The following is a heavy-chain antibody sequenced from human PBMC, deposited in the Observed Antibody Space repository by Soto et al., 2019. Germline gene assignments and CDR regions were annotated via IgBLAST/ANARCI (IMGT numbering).Heavy chain of an antibody. CDR3: ARGQGRHSVFDL. V-gene: IGHV4-61*01. CDR2: MYFLGSA. D-gene: IGHD3-10*01. J-gene: IGHJ3*01. CDR1: GGSVRSGSYC. Sequence: SLTCSVSGGSVRSGSYCWTWIRQPPGKGLEWIGYMYFLGSAIYTPSLNSRVSISIDTARNQVSLRLSSVTAADTAEYFFARGQGRHSVFDLWGRGTMVTVSS.